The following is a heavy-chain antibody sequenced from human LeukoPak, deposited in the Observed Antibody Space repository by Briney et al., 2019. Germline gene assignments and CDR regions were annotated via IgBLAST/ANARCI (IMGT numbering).Heavy chain of an antibody. J-gene: IGHJ3*02. CDR3: ARVEEDYYDSQEAFDI. CDR2: IYSGGST. D-gene: IGHD3-22*01. CDR1: GFTVSSNY. Sequence: GGSLSFSGAASGFTVSSNYMSWFRKAPGKGLESASVIYSGGSTYYADSVKGRFTISRDNSKNTLYLQMNSLRAEDTAVYYCARVEEDYYDSQEAFDIWGQGTKVTVSS. V-gene: IGHV3-53*01.